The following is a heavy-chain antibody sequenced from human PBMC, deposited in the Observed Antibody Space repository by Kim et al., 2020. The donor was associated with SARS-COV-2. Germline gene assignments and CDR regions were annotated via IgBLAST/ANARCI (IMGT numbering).Heavy chain of an antibody. CDR2: ISVYNGIT. Sequence: ASVKVSCEASGYTFTTHGITWVRQAPGQGLEWMGWISVYNGITNYAQKLQGRVAMTADTSTTTAYMDLRSLRSDDTAVYYCARGTYYYDTSGYYSQFDAFDIWGPGTMVTVSS. CDR1: GYTFTTHG. J-gene: IGHJ3*02. CDR3: ARGTYYYDTSGYYSQFDAFDI. V-gene: IGHV1-18*04. D-gene: IGHD3-22*01.